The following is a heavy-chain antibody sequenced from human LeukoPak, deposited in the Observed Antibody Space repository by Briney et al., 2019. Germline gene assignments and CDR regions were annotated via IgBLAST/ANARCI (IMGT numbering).Heavy chain of an antibody. CDR2: ISGSGGST. J-gene: IGHJ4*02. CDR1: GFTFSNSV. D-gene: IGHD4-17*01. Sequence: GGSLRLSCAASGFTFSNSVMSWVRQAPGKGLEWVSDISGSGGSTHYADSVKGRFTISRENSQNTLYLQMNSLRAEDTAVYYCAKDGYGVLDYWGQGTLVTVSS. CDR3: AKDGYGVLDY. V-gene: IGHV3-23*01.